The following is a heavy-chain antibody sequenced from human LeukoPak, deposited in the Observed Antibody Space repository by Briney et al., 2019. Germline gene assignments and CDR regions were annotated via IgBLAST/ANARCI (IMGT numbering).Heavy chain of an antibody. D-gene: IGHD4-11*01. CDR1: GGSFSVYY. V-gene: IGHV4-34*09. J-gene: IGHJ6*02. CDR3: ARDHTETSSLNFRNYYYYGMDI. Sequence: KPSETLSLTCAVYGGSFSVYYWSWIRQPPGKGLEWIGEINHSGSTYYNPSLTSRVTMSVDTSKNQFSLKLSSVTAADTAIYYCARDHTETSSLNFRNYYYYGMDIWGQGTTVIVSS. CDR2: INHSGST.